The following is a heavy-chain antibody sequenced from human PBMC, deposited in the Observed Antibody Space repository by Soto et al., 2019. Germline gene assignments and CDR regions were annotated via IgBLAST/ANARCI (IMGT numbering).Heavy chain of an antibody. CDR3: ARHVFEYQLQEEYYYYYYMDV. Sequence: SETLSLTCTVSGGSISSSSYYWGWIRQPPGKGLEWIGSIYYSGSTYYNPSLKSRVTISVDTSKNQFSLRLSSVTAADTAVYYCARHVFEYQLQEEYYYYYYMDVWGKGPTVTVSS. CDR1: GGSISSSSYY. D-gene: IGHD2-2*01. J-gene: IGHJ6*03. V-gene: IGHV4-39*01. CDR2: IYYSGST.